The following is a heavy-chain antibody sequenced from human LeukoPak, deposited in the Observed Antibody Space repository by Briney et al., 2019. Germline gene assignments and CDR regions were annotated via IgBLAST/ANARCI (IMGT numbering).Heavy chain of an antibody. CDR1: GFTFDDYA. CDR2: ISGDGGST. Sequence: GGSLRLSCAASGFTFDDYAMHWVRQAPGKGLEWVSLISGDGGSTYYADSVKGRFTISRDNSKNSLYLQMNSLRTEDTALYYCAKDIADYYDSSGYYGMDVWGQGTTVTVSS. J-gene: IGHJ6*02. CDR3: AKDIADYYDSSGYYGMDV. D-gene: IGHD3-22*01. V-gene: IGHV3-43*02.